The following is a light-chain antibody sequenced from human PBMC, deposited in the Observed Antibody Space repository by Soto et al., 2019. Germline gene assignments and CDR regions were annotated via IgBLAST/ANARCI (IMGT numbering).Light chain of an antibody. Sequence: QSALTQPASVSGSPGQSITISCTGTSSDVGGYNYVSWYQLHPGKAPKLIIYEVSNRPSGVSNRFSGSKSGNTASLTISGLQAEDEADYYCNSYTSSTAYVFGTGTKQTVL. J-gene: IGLJ1*01. CDR3: NSYTSSTAYV. CDR1: SSDVGGYNY. CDR2: EVS. V-gene: IGLV2-14*01.